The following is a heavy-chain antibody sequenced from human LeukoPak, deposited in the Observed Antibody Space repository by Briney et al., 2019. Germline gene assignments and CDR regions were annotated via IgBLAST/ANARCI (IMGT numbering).Heavy chain of an antibody. CDR3: ARGITAASLIWYFDL. Sequence: SETLSLTCTVSGGSTSGYYWSWIRQPPGKGLEWIGYIYFSARSKYNSSLKSRLTMSVATSKNQFSLNLSSVTAADTAVYYCARGITAASLIWYFDLWGRGTLVTVSS. D-gene: IGHD6-13*01. J-gene: IGHJ2*01. CDR1: GGSTSGYY. V-gene: IGHV4-59*01. CDR2: IYFSARS.